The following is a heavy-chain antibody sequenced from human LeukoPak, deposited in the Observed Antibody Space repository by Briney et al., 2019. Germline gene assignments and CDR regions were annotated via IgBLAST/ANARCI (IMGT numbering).Heavy chain of an antibody. CDR1: GFTFTNYG. D-gene: IGHD6-13*01. Sequence: AGGSLRLSCAASGFTFTNYGMRWVRQAPGKGLDWVAVIWYDGSYMYYADSVKGRFTISRDNSKNTLYLQMNSLRAEDTAVYYCAKVVQYTASTGTGLDYWGQGALVTVSS. V-gene: IGHV3-33*06. CDR2: IWYDGSYM. J-gene: IGHJ4*02. CDR3: AKVVQYTASTGTGLDY.